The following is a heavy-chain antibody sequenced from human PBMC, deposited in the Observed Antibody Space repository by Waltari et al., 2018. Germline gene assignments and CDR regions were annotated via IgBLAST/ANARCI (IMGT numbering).Heavy chain of an antibody. Sequence: QVQLVQSGAEVKKPGSSVKVSCKASGGTFSSYASSWVRQALGQGLEWMGGIIPIFGTANYAQKFQGRVTITTDESTSTAYMELSSLRSEDTAVYYCAREGHYDSSGYSAGDAFDIWGQGTMVTVSS. CDR1: GGTFSSYA. CDR2: IIPIFGTA. J-gene: IGHJ3*02. CDR3: AREGHYDSSGYSAGDAFDI. V-gene: IGHV1-69*05. D-gene: IGHD3-22*01.